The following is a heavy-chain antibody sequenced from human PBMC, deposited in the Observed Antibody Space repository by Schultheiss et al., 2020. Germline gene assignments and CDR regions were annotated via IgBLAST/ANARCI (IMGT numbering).Heavy chain of an antibody. D-gene: IGHD1/OR15-1a*01. Sequence: SGPTLVKPTETLTLTCTFSGFSLNSRGMCMSWVRQPPGRALEWLALIDWDDNKYYSSSLKTNLTISKDSSRDQVVLTMTNMDPVDTGTYYCASGTKGEEGEEGGQGILVTVSS. V-gene: IGHV2-70*20. J-gene: IGHJ4*02. CDR2: IDWDDNK. CDR3: ASGTKGEEGEE. CDR1: GFSLNSRGMC.